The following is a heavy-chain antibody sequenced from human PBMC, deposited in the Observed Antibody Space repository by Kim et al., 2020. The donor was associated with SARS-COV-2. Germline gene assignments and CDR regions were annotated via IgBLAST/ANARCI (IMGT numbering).Heavy chain of an antibody. D-gene: IGHD6-13*01. CDR3: AKDAAAGAPPADY. J-gene: IGHJ4*02. Sequence: YPGSVKGRFTISRDNATNTLYLQMNRRKAEDTAVYYCAKDAAAGAPPADYWGQGTLVTVSS. V-gene: IGHV3-23*01.